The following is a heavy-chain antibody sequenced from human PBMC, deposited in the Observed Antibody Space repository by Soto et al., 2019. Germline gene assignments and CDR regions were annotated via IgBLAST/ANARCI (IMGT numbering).Heavy chain of an antibody. D-gene: IGHD4-17*01. Sequence: SETLSLTCTVSGGSISSGGYYWSWIRQPPGKGLEWIGYIYYSGSTYYNPSLKSRVTISVDTSKNQFSLKLGSVTAADTAVYYCAREGLYYGDLRWGQGTLVTVSS. CDR1: GGSISSGGYY. V-gene: IGHV4-30-4*01. J-gene: IGHJ4*02. CDR3: AREGLYYGDLR. CDR2: IYYSGST.